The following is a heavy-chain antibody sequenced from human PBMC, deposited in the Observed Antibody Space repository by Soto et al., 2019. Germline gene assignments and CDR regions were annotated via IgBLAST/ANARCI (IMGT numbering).Heavy chain of an antibody. Sequence: EVQLLESGGGLVQPGESLRLSCAASGFSFNTYAMVWVRQAPGKGLEWVSTITANSGSTVYGDSVQGRFTISRDNSKSTLYLQMNSLRVEDTATYYCARSPEWPNRYFDYWGQGTLVTVSS. CDR1: GFSFNTYA. V-gene: IGHV3-23*01. D-gene: IGHD3-3*01. CDR2: ITANSGST. J-gene: IGHJ4*02. CDR3: ARSPEWPNRYFDY.